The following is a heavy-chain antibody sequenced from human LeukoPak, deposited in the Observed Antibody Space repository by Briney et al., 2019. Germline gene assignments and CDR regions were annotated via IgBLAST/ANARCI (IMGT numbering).Heavy chain of an antibody. V-gene: IGHV4-39*01. CDR1: GGSISSSSYY. CDR2: INHSGST. J-gene: IGHJ6*03. Sequence: SETLSLTCTVSGGSISSSSYYWGWIRQPPGKGLEWIGEINHSGSTSYNPSLKSRVTISVDTSKNQFSLRLSSVTAADTAVYYCARHVGQVATFLYYYYMDVWGKGTTVTVSS. CDR3: ARHVGQVATFLYYYYMDV. D-gene: IGHD5-12*01.